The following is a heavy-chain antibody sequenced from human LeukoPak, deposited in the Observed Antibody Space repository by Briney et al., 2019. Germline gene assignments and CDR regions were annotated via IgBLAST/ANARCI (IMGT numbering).Heavy chain of an antibody. V-gene: IGHV3-7*01. CDR1: GFTFSSYW. J-gene: IGHJ6*02. Sequence: GGSLRLSCAASGFTFSSYWMTWVRQAPGKGLEWVANIKQDGSEKYYVDSVKGRFTISRDNAKNSLYLQMNSLRAEDTAVYYCARGPYDILTGYSYYYYYGMDVWGQGTTVTVSS. CDR2: IKQDGSEK. D-gene: IGHD3-9*01. CDR3: ARGPYDILTGYSYYYYYGMDV.